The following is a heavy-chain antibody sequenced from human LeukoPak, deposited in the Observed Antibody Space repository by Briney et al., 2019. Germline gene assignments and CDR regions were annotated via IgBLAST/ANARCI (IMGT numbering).Heavy chain of an antibody. Sequence: PGGSLRLSCAASGFTFSSYWMSWVRQAPGKGLEWVVNIKQDGSEKYYVDSVKGRFTISRDNAKNSLYLQMNSLRAEDTAVYYCARDGQYYYDSSGYFNDAFDIWGQGTMVTVSS. D-gene: IGHD3-22*01. CDR2: IKQDGSEK. J-gene: IGHJ3*02. V-gene: IGHV3-7*01. CDR1: GFTFSSYW. CDR3: ARDGQYYYDSSGYFNDAFDI.